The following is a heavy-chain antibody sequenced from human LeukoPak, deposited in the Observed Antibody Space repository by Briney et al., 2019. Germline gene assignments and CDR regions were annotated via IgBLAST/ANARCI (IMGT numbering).Heavy chain of an antibody. D-gene: IGHD3-16*01. CDR2: IYPCYSDT. CDR1: GYSFTSYW. CDR3: GRLRLDGVSYGIGY. V-gene: IGHV5-51*01. Sequence: GESLKISCKGSGYSFTSYWIGWVRQVPGKGLEGMGIIYPCYSDTRYSPSFQGQGTISAGKSLSTAYLQCDSLNASDTDMDYCGRLRLDGVSYGIGYWGQGTLVTVSS. J-gene: IGHJ4*02.